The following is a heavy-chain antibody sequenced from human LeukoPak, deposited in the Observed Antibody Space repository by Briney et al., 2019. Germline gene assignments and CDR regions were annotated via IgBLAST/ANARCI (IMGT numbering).Heavy chain of an antibody. D-gene: IGHD3-22*01. Sequence: GGSLSLYCAASGFTFSTYSMNWVRPAPGLGLEWVLSISSSISIYYADSVKGRFTISRDNAKTSLYLQMISLRAEDTAVYYCARDSGSNYYDSSGSRYYFDYWGQGTLVTASS. J-gene: IGHJ4*02. CDR1: GFTFSTYS. CDR3: ARDSGSNYYDSSGSRYYFDY. CDR2: ISSSISI. V-gene: IGHV3-21*01.